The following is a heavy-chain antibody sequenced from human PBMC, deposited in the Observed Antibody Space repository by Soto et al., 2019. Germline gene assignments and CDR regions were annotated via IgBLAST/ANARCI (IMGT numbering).Heavy chain of an antibody. J-gene: IGHJ5*02. CDR1: GDSLSRFY. CDR2: VYSNGAT. V-gene: IGHV4-59*01. Sequence: LTCTVSGDSLSRFYWSWIRQTPGKGLEWISYVYSNGATNHNPSLQSRVTISIDTSKNQFSLKLTSVTAADTAVYYCARDTLAGLDPWGQGILVTVSS. CDR3: ARDTLAGLDP.